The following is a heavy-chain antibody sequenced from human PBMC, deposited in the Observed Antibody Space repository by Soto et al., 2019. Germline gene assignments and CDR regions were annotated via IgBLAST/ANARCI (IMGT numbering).Heavy chain of an antibody. J-gene: IGHJ4*02. Sequence: GGSLRLSCAASGLTFSRYAMSWVRQAPGKGLEWVAGISGSGDTTDYADSVKGRFTISRDNSKNTVYLQMSSLRADDTALCYCAGGPSATSRSGFDDWGQGTLVTVSS. CDR2: ISGSGDTT. V-gene: IGHV3-23*01. D-gene: IGHD2-2*01. CDR3: AGGPSATSRSGFDD. CDR1: GLTFSRYA.